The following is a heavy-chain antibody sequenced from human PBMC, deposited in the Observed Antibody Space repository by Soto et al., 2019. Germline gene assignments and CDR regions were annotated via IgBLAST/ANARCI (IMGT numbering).Heavy chain of an antibody. CDR3: ARDYNDFRSGHLDY. CDR2: ISGSGCST. J-gene: IGHJ4*02. V-gene: IGHV3-23*01. D-gene: IGHD3-3*01. Sequence: GGSLRLSCAASGFTFSSYAMSWVRQAPGKGLEWVSAISGSGCSTYYADSVKGRFTISRDNSKNTLYLQMNSLRAEDTAVYYCARDYNDFRSGHLDYWGQGALVTVSS. CDR1: GFTFSSYA.